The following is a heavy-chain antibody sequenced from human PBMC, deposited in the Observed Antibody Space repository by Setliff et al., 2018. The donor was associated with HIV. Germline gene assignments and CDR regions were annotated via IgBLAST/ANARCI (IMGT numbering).Heavy chain of an antibody. J-gene: IGHJ4*02. D-gene: IGHD1-1*01. CDR1: EFTLSGYS. CDR2: IDPSGSRI. Sequence: GGSLRLSCAASEFTLSGYSMSWVRQVPGKGLEWVSAIDPSGSRIFYADSVKGRFTISRDNSKNTVYLQMDSLRPEDTAVYYCASARIPTGGTSTSLDYWGQGTLVTVSS. CDR3: ASARIPTGGTSTSLDY. V-gene: IGHV3-23*01.